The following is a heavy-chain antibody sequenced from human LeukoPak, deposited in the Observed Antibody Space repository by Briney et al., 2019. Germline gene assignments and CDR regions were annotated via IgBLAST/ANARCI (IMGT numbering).Heavy chain of an antibody. CDR1: GGSISSYY. CDR3: ARETMVRGVITDDY. J-gene: IGHJ4*02. D-gene: IGHD3-10*01. Sequence: PSETLSLTCTVSGGSISSYYWSWIRKPPGKGLEWIGYIYYSGSTNYNPSLKSRVTIPVDTSKNQFSLKLSSVTAADTAVYYCARETMVRGVITDDYWGQGTLVAVSS. V-gene: IGHV4-59*01. CDR2: IYYSGST.